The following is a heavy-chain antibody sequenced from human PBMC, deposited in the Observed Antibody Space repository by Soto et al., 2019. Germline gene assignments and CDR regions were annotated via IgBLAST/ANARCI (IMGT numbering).Heavy chain of an antibody. V-gene: IGHV4-34*01. Sequence: QVQLQQWGAGLLKPSETLSLTCAVYGGSFSGYYWSWIRQPPGKGLEWIGEINHSGSTNYNPSLKSRVTISVDTSKNQFSLKLSSVTAADTAVYYCAREAAAGTNPFPFDYWGQGTLVTVSS. D-gene: IGHD6-13*01. CDR2: INHSGST. CDR3: AREAAAGTNPFPFDY. J-gene: IGHJ4*02. CDR1: GGSFSGYY.